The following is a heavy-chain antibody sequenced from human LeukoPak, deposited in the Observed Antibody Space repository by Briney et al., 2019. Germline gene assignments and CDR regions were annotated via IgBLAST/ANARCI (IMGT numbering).Heavy chain of an antibody. V-gene: IGHV3-21*01. Sequence: GGSLRLSCAASGFTFSSYSMNWVRQAPGKGLEWVSSISSSSSYIYYADSVKGRFTISRDNAKNSLYLQMNSLRAEDTAVYYCARAKDEYYYYGMDVWGQGTTVTVSS. D-gene: IGHD2-15*01. CDR2: ISSSSSYI. CDR1: GFTFSSYS. J-gene: IGHJ6*02. CDR3: ARAKDEYYYYGMDV.